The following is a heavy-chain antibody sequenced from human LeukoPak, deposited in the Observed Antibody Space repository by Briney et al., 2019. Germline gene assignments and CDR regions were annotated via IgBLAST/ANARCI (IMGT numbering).Heavy chain of an antibody. CDR3: ARDRGAYCGGDCYLGFDY. CDR1: GFTVSSYT. CDR2: IAGSSGYI. V-gene: IGHV3-21*01. D-gene: IGHD2-21*02. Sequence: GGSLRLSCAASGFTVSSYTMNWVRQAPGKGLEWGSSIAGSSGYISYADSVKGRFTISRDNAKESLYLQMTSLTAEDTAVYDCARDRGAYCGGDCYLGFDYWGRGTLVTVSS. J-gene: IGHJ4*01.